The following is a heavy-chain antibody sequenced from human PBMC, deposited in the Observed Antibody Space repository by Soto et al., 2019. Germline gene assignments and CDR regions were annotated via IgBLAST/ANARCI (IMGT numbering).Heavy chain of an antibody. V-gene: IGHV1-3*01. J-gene: IGHJ4*02. D-gene: IGHD6-19*01. Sequence: ASVKVSCKASGYTFTSYGISWVRQAPGQRLEWMGWINAGNGNTKYSQKFQGRVTITRDTSASTAYMELSSLRSEDTAVYYCARAVAVAADFDYWGQGTLVTVSS. CDR3: ARAVAVAADFDY. CDR1: GYTFTSYG. CDR2: INAGNGNT.